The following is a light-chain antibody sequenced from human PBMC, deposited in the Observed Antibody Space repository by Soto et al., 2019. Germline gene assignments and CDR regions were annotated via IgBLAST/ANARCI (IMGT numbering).Light chain of an antibody. CDR1: QSISSW. Sequence: DIQMTQSPSTLSASVGDRVTITCRASQSISSWLAWYQQKPGKAPKLLIYKASSLEIGVPSRFSGSGSGTXXXXXXXXXQPDDFATYXXQQYNSYSWTFGQGTKLEIK. V-gene: IGKV1-5*03. CDR2: KAS. J-gene: IGKJ2*01. CDR3: QQYNSYSWT.